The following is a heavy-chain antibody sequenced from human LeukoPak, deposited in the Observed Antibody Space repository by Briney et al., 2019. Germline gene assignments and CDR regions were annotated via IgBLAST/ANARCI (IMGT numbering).Heavy chain of an antibody. Sequence: GESLKITCKGSGYSFTSYWIGWVRQMPGKGLEWMGIIYPGDSDTRYSPSFQGQVTISADKSISTAYLQWSSLKASDTAMYYCARRPDYGDLSDAFDIWGQGTMVTVSS. CDR3: ARRPDYGDLSDAFDI. CDR1: GYSFTSYW. V-gene: IGHV5-51*01. D-gene: IGHD4-17*01. CDR2: IYPGDSDT. J-gene: IGHJ3*02.